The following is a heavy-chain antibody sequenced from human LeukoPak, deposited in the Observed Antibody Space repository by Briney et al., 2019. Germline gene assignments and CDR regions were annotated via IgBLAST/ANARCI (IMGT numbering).Heavy chain of an antibody. D-gene: IGHD7-27*01. CDR3: ARERGLDWGSTAGP. J-gene: IGHJ4*02. CDR2: IIPILGIA. Sequence: ASVKVSCKASGGTFSSYAISWVRQAPGQGLEWMGRIIPILGIANYAQKFQGRVTITADKSTSTAYMELSSLRSEDTAVYYCARERGLDWGSTAGPWGQGTLVTVSS. V-gene: IGHV1-69*04. CDR1: GGTFSSYA.